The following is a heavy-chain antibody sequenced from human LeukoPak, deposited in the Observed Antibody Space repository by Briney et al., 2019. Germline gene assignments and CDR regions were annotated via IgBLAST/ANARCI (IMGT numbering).Heavy chain of an antibody. Sequence: PSETLSLTCPVYGGSFSGYYWSWIRQPPGKGLEWIGEINHSGSTNYNPSLKSRVTISVDTSKNQFSLKLSSVTAADTAVYYCARNRAFNYYGSGSYSYYFDYWGQGTLVTVSS. CDR2: INHSGST. J-gene: IGHJ4*02. CDR3: ARNRAFNYYGSGSYSYYFDY. V-gene: IGHV4-34*01. D-gene: IGHD3-10*01. CDR1: GGSFSGYY.